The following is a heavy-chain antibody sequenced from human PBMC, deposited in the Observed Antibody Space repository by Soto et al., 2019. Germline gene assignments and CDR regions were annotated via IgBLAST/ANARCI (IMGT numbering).Heavy chain of an antibody. Sequence: QVQLQESGPGLVKPSQTLSLTCTVSGGSISSGGYYWSWIRQHPGKGLEWIGYIYYSGSTYYNPSRKSRVTISVDTSKNQFSRKLSSVTAADTAVYYCAGGAATEVGATRFDYWGQGTLVTVSS. CDR3: AGGAATEVGATRFDY. CDR1: GGSISSGGYY. D-gene: IGHD1-26*01. CDR2: IYYSGST. V-gene: IGHV4-31*03. J-gene: IGHJ4*02.